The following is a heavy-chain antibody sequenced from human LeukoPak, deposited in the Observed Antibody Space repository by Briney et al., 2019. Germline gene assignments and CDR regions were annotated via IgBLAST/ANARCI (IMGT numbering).Heavy chain of an antibody. CDR3: ARDSLYQLLYEGIFFDY. CDR1: GFTFSSYW. Sequence: ETLSLTCTASGFTFSSYWMSWVRQAPGKGLEWVANIKQDGSEKYYVDSVKGRFTISRDNAKNSLYLQMNSLRAEDTAVYYCARDSLYQLLYEGIFFDYWGQGTLVTVSS. CDR2: IKQDGSEK. J-gene: IGHJ4*02. V-gene: IGHV3-7*01. D-gene: IGHD2-2*02.